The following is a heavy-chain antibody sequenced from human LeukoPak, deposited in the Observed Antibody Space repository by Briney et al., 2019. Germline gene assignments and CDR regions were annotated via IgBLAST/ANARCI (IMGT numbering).Heavy chain of an antibody. J-gene: IGHJ6*03. CDR2: INHTGDGT. D-gene: IGHD4-17*01. CDR1: GYTFTGYY. V-gene: IGHV1-2*02. Sequence: GASVKVSCKASGYTFTGYYLHWVRQAPARGREWMGWINHTGDGTNYAQKLQGRVTMARDTSISTAYMELSRLRSDDTAVYYCARGTPDYGDLYYYYYMDVWGKGATVTVSS. CDR3: ARGTPDYGDLYYYYYMDV.